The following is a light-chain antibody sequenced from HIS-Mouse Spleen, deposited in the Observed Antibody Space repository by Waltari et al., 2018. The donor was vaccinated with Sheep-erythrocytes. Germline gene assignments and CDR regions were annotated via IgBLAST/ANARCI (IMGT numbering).Light chain of an antibody. CDR2: DAS. CDR3: QQFNSYPFT. J-gene: IGKJ3*01. V-gene: IGKV1-13*02. CDR1: QGLISA. Sequence: AIQLTQSPSSLSASVGDRVTITCRASQGLISAFAWYQQKPGKAPKLLIYDASRLESGVPSRFRGSGSGTDFTLTISSLQPEDFATYYCQQFNSYPFTFGPGTKVDIK.